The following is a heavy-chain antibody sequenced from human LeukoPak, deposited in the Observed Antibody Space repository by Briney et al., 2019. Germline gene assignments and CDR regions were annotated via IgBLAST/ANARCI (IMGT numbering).Heavy chain of an antibody. D-gene: IGHD3-10*01. V-gene: IGHV1-69*13. CDR3: AREGDYYGSGSYYKQD. Sequence: ASVKVPCKASGGTFSSYAISWVRQAPGQGLEWMGGIIPIFGTANYAQKFQGRVTITADESTSTAYMELSSLRSEDTAVYYCAREGDYYGSGSYYKQDWGQGTLVTVSS. J-gene: IGHJ4*02. CDR1: GGTFSSYA. CDR2: IIPIFGTA.